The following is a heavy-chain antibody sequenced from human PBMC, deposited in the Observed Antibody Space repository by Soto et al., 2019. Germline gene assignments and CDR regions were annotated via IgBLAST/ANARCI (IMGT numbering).Heavy chain of an antibody. CDR1: GGSISSSYY. J-gene: IGHJ4*02. CDR2: MYLAGST. D-gene: IGHD5-18*01. Sequence: ASETLSLTCTVSGGSISSSYYWGWIRQPPGKGLEWIGSMYLAGSTYYNPSLKSRVTISVDTSKNQFSLKLTSVTAEDTAVYYCARPQGRIQLWYYFDSWGQGTPVT. CDR3: ARPQGRIQLWYYFDS. V-gene: IGHV4-39*01.